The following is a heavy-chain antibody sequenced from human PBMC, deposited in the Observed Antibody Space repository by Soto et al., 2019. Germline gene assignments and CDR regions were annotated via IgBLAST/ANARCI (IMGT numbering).Heavy chain of an antibody. CDR2: IIPIFGTA. V-gene: IGHV1-69*13. J-gene: IGHJ4*02. CDR3: ARDPGYSYVIFDY. CDR1: GGTFSSCA. Sequence: SVEVSCKASGGTFSSCAISWVRQAPGQGLEWMGGIIPIFGTANYAQKFQGRVTITADESTSTAYMELSSLRSEDTAVYYCARDPGYSYVIFDYWGQGTLVTVSS. D-gene: IGHD5-18*01.